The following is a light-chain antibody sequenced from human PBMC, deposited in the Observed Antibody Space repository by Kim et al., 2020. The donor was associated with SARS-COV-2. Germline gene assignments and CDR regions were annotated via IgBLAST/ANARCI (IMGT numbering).Light chain of an antibody. CDR3: NSRDSSGNHLV. CDR2: GKN. Sequence: SSELTQDPAVSVALGQTVRITCQGDSLTTYYASWYQQKPGQAPVLVMYGKNNRPLGIPDRFSGSSSGNTASLTITGAQAEDEGDYYCNSRDSSGNHLVFGGGTQLTFL. CDR1: SLTTYY. V-gene: IGLV3-19*01. J-gene: IGLJ3*02.